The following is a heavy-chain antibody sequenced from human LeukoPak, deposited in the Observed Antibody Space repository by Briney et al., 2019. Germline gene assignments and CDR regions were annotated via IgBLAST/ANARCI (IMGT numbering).Heavy chain of an antibody. Sequence: PSETLSLTCSVSGVSISSHYWSWIRQPPGKGLEWIGYMYDTENTKDNPSLKSRITLSADTSRNQFSLRLSSLTAADTAVYYCATIKRGSIYGYFDFWGQGVLVTVSS. CDR1: GVSISSHY. J-gene: IGHJ4*02. CDR2: MYDTENT. D-gene: IGHD5-18*01. CDR3: ATIKRGSIYGYFDF. V-gene: IGHV4-59*11.